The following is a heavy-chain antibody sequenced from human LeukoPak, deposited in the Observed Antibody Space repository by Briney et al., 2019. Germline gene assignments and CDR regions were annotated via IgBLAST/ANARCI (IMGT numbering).Heavy chain of an antibody. J-gene: IGHJ4*02. CDR2: INPNSGGT. CDR1: GYTFTGYY. D-gene: IGHD3-3*01. V-gene: IGHV1-2*02. Sequence: ASVKVSCKASGYTFTGYYMHWVRQAPGQGLEWMGWINPNSGGTNYAQKFQGRVTMTRDTSIGTAYMELSRLRSDDTAVYYCARANMYYDFWSGYTNWGQGTLVTVSS. CDR3: ARANMYYDFWSGYTN.